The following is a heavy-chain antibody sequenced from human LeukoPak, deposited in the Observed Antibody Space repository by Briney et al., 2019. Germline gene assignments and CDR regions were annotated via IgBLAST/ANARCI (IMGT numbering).Heavy chain of an antibody. CDR2: VSYSGST. CDR1: GGSISSSNNY. J-gene: IGHJ3*02. CDR3: ARIPLGIFAFDI. D-gene: IGHD7-27*01. V-gene: IGHV4-39*07. Sequence: PSETLSLTCTVSGGSISSSNNYWGWIRQPPGKGLEWIGSVSYSGSTYYNPSLKSRVTISIDPSKNQFSLTLSSVTAADTAVYYCARIPLGIFAFDIWGQGTMVTVSS.